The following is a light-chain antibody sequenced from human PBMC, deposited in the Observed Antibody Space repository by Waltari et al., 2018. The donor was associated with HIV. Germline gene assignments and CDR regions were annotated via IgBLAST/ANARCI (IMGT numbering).Light chain of an antibody. CDR3: GAWDTSLSAVV. Sequence: QSVLTQPPSVSAAPGPKVTIPCSGSSPNIGNNQELWYQQLPGTAPKLLIYDNNKRPSGIPDRFSASKSGTSATLGITGLQTGDEAEYYCGAWDTSLSAVVFGTGTKVTVL. J-gene: IGLJ1*01. CDR2: DNN. V-gene: IGLV1-51*01. CDR1: SPNIGNNQ.